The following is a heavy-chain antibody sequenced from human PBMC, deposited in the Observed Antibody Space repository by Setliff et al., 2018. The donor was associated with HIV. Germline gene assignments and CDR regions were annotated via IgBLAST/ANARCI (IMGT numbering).Heavy chain of an antibody. J-gene: IGHJ4*02. CDR2: IYPGNSDT. V-gene: IGHV5-51*01. D-gene: IGHD6-25*01. CDR3: VRYIGAAAGYIDH. CDR1: GYSFTSYW. Sequence: GESLKISCKGSGYSFTSYWIGWVRQMPGKGLEWMGIIYPGNSDTTYSPSFQGQVTISADKSISTAYLQWSSLKASDTAMYYCVRYIGAAAGYIDHWGQGTLVTVSS.